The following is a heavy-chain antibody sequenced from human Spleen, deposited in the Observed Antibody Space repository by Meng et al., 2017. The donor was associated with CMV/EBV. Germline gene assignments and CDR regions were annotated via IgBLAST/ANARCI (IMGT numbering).Heavy chain of an antibody. V-gene: IGHV3-30*04. CDR3: ARGIITSTGYYYYGMDV. D-gene: IGHD3-16*01. CDR1: GFTFSSYA. CDR2: ISYDGSNK. J-gene: IGHJ6*02. Sequence: GGSLRLSCAASGFTFSSYAMHWVRQAPGKGREWVAVISYDGSNKYHADSVKGRFTISRDNSKNTVYLQMNSLRVEDTAVYYCARGIITSTGYYYYGMDVWGQGTTVTVSS.